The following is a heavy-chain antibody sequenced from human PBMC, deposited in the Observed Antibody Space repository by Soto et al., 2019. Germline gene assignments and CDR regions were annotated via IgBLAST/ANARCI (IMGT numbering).Heavy chain of an antibody. CDR3: YRYNWNSYYYGMDV. J-gene: IGHJ6*02. D-gene: IGHD1-20*01. CDR1: GVTFSSYA. Sequence: SVKVSCKASGVTFSSYAISWVRQAPVQGLEWMGGIIPIFGTANYAQKFQGRVTITADESTSTAYMELSSLRSEDTAMYYCYRYNWNSYYYGMDVWGQGTTVTVSS. V-gene: IGHV1-69*13. CDR2: IIPIFGTA.